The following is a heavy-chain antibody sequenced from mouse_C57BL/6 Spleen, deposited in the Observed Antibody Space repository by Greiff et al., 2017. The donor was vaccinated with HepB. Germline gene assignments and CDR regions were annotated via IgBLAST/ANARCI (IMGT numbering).Heavy chain of an antibody. V-gene: IGHV1-81*01. CDR1: GYTFTSYG. Sequence: VQLQQSGAELARPGASVKLSCTASGYTFTSYGISWVKQRPGQGLEWIGEIYPRSGNTYYNEKFKGKATLTADKSSSTAYMQLRSLTSKDSAVYFCASSYSNSFAYWGQGTLVTVSA. CDR3: ASSYSNSFAY. J-gene: IGHJ3*01. CDR2: IYPRSGNT. D-gene: IGHD2-5*01.